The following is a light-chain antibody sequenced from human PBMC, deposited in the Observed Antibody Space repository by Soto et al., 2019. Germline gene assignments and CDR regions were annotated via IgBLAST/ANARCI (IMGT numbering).Light chain of an antibody. CDR1: QSVIRSY. J-gene: IGKJ2*01. V-gene: IGKV3-20*01. CDR3: QRYGSSPYT. Sequence: EIVLTQSPGTLSLSPGERATLSCRASQSVIRSYLDWYQQNPGQPPSLLIYATSSRATGIPDRFSGSGSGTDFTLTISSLEPEDFAVYYCQRYGSSPYTFGQGTKLEIK. CDR2: ATS.